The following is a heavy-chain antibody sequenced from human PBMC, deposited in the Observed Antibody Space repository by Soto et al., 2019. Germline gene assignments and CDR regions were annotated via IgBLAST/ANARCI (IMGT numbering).Heavy chain of an antibody. CDR3: ARSYYDYIWGSYEGFDY. Sequence: GESLKISCKGSGYSFTSYWIGWVRQMPGKGLEWMGIIYPGDSDTRYSPSFQGQVTISADKSISTAYLQWSSLKASDTAMYYCARSYYDYIWGSYEGFDYWGQGTLVTVSS. D-gene: IGHD3-16*01. J-gene: IGHJ4*02. V-gene: IGHV5-51*01. CDR1: GYSFTSYW. CDR2: IYPGDSDT.